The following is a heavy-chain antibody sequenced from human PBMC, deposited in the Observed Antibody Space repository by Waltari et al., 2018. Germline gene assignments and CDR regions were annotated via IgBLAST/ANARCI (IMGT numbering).Heavy chain of an antibody. CDR2: ISWNSGSI. D-gene: IGHD3-10*01. CDR3: AKGSMDYYYGMDV. V-gene: IGHV3-9*03. CDR1: GFTFDDYA. Sequence: EVQLVESGGGLVQPGRSLRLSCAASGFTFDDYAMHWVRQAPVKGLEWVSGISWNSGSIGYADSVKGRFTISRDNAKNSLYLQMNSLRAEDMALYYCAKGSMDYYYGMDVWGQGTTVTVSS. J-gene: IGHJ6*02.